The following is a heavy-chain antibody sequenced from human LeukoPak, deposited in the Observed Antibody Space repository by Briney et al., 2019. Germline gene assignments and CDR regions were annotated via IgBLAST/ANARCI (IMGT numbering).Heavy chain of an antibody. CDR2: ISSSSSYI. D-gene: IGHD3-10*01. CDR1: GFTFSSYS. V-gene: IGHV3-21*06. J-gene: IGHJ4*02. Sequence: PGRSLRLSCAASGFTFSSYSMNWVRQAPGKGLEWVSCISSSSSYIYYADSVKGRFTISRDNAKNSLYLQMNSLRAEDTAVYYCARQTYYYGSGSSTEFDYWGQGTLVTVSS. CDR3: ARQTYYYGSGSSTEFDY.